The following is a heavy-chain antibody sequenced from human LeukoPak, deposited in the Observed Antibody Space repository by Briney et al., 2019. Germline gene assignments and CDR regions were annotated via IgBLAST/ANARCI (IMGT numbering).Heavy chain of an antibody. D-gene: IGHD6-13*01. V-gene: IGHV1-8*02. CDR3: AREVAAAGNDY. CDR1: GYTFTNYD. Sequence: GASVKVSCKASGYTFTNYDIHWVRQATGQGLEWMGWMNPKSGNTGFAQKFQGRVTITRNISISTAYMELSSLRSEDTAVYYCAREVAAAGNDYWGQGTLVTVSS. CDR2: MNPKSGNT. J-gene: IGHJ4*02.